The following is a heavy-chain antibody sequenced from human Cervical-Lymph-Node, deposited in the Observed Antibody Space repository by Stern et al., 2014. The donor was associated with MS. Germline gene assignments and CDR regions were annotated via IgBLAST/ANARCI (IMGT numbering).Heavy chain of an antibody. CDR2: INPSGGT. D-gene: IGHD2-15*01. V-gene: IGHV1-46*02. J-gene: IGHJ6*02. Sequence: QLVQSGSEVKNPGASVKVSCKASEYTHNNYLIPWERQPPGQRPDWMGVINPSGGTNYAQKVQDRVTMTTDASTSTFYMELSRLRSEDTAVYYCAVRYCSGGRCYSVPDVWGQGTTVIVSS. CDR1: EYTHNNYL. CDR3: AVRYCSGGRCYSVPDV.